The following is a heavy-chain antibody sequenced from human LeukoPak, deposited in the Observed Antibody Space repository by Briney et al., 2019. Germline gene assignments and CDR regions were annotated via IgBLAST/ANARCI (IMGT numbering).Heavy chain of an antibody. CDR2: IYSGGST. Sequence: GGSLRLSCAASGFTVSDNYVSWVRQAPGKGLEWVSVIYSGGSTNYADSVKGRFTISRDNSKNTLYLQMNSLRADDTAVYYCASLEMATSKGGYWGQGTLVTVSS. CDR3: ASLEMATSKGGY. J-gene: IGHJ4*02. D-gene: IGHD5-24*01. V-gene: IGHV3-66*01. CDR1: GFTVSDNY.